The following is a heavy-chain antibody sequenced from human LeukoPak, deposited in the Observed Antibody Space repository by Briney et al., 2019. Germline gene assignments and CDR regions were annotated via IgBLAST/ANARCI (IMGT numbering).Heavy chain of an antibody. CDR1: GFSFSRYW. D-gene: IGHD2-2*01. V-gene: IGHV3-7*01. CDR2: IKDDGRQK. CDR3: TRDASRGFDY. J-gene: IGHJ4*02. Sequence: GVSPRLSCAASGFSFSRYWMTWVRQAPRKGLEWVANIKDDGRQKYYVDSVKGRFTISRDNAKVSLYLQMDSLRAEDTAVYYCTRDASRGFDYWGQGTLVTVSS.